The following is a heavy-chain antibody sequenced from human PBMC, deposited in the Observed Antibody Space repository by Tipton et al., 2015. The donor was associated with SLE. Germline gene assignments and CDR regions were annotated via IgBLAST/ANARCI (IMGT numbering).Heavy chain of an antibody. D-gene: IGHD3-10*01. CDR2: IYTSGST. CDR1: GGSISSYY. V-gene: IGHV4-4*08. Sequence: TLSLTCTVSGGSISSYYWSWIRQPPGKGLEWIGYIYTSGSTNYNPPLKSRVTISVDTSKNQFSLKLSSVTAADTAVYYCARAYGSGILSYYMDVWGKGTTVTVSS. CDR3: ARAYGSGILSYYMDV. J-gene: IGHJ6*03.